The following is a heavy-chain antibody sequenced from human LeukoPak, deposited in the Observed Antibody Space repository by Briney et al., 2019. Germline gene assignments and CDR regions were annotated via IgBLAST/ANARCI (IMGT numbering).Heavy chain of an antibody. Sequence: SETLSLTCTVSGGSISSYYWSWIRQPAGKGLEWIGRTYTSGSTNYNPSLKSRVTMSVDTSKNQFSLKLSSVTAADTAVYYCARTGDSSGYFDYWGQGTLVTVSS. CDR2: TYTSGST. CDR1: GGSISSYY. CDR3: ARTGDSSGYFDY. V-gene: IGHV4-4*07. D-gene: IGHD3-22*01. J-gene: IGHJ4*02.